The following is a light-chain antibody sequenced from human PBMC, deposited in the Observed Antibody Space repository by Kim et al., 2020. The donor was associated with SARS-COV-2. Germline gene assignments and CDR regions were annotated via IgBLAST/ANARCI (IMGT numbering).Light chain of an antibody. J-gene: IGKJ4*01. CDR2: GAS. CDR3: QQYNIWPLT. CDR1: QSVGTK. V-gene: IGKV3-15*01. Sequence: VSPGERATFSCRASQSVGTKLAWYQQKAGQAPRLLIYGASTRATGIPARFSGGGSGTEFTLTISSLQSEDIAAYYCQQYNIWPLTFGGGTKVDIK.